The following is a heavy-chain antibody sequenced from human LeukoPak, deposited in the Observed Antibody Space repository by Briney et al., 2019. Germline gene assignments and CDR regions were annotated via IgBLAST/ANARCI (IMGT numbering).Heavy chain of an antibody. CDR1: GFTFSDYA. CDR2: IDISSSST. Sequence: GGSLRLSCVASGFTFSDYAMNWVRQAPGKGLEWISYIDISSSSTYYADSVKGRFTISRDNAKNSLYLQMSSLRAEDTALYYCARGPPLFDPWGQGTLVTVSS. V-gene: IGHV3-48*04. CDR3: ARGPPLFDP. J-gene: IGHJ5*02.